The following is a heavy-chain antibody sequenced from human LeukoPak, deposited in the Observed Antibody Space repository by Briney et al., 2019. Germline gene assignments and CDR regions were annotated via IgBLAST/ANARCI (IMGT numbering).Heavy chain of an antibody. CDR3: GRVYWGGYGSGSIDY. Sequence: GGSLRLSCAASGFTFSTYGMHWVRQAPGKGLEWVAAISYDGNIQYYADSVKGRFTISRDDSKNTLFLQMNGLRAEDTALYYCGRVYWGGYGSGSIDYWGQGTLVTVSS. CDR1: GFTFSTYG. CDR2: ISYDGNIQ. D-gene: IGHD3-10*01. J-gene: IGHJ4*02. V-gene: IGHV3-30*03.